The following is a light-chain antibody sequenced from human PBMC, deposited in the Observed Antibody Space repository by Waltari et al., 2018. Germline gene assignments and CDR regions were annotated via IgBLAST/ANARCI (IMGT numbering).Light chain of an antibody. CDR2: TAS. V-gene: IGKV1-5*03. J-gene: IGKJ5*01. CDR3: QQYSSWPQT. CDR1: QSLSSW. Sequence: IQMTQSPSTLSASEGDRVPITCRASQSLSSWLAWYQQKPGKAPQLLIYTASSLESGVPSRFSGGGSGTDFTLTISSLQPDDFATYYCQQYSSWPQTFGQGTRLEIK.